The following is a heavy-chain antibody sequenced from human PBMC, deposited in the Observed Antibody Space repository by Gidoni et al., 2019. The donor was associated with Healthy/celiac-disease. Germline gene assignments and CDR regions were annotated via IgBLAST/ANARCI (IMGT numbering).Heavy chain of an antibody. V-gene: IGHV4-39*01. CDR3: ARHWCIQLSTFDY. CDR1: GGCISSSSYY. D-gene: IGHD5-18*01. CDR2: LYYSGST. Sequence: QLQLQESGPGLVKPSGTLSLTCTVSGGCISSSSYYWGVIRQPPGKGLEWIGSLYYSGSTYYNPSLKSRFTISVDSSKNQFSLQLSSLTAADTAVYYCARHWCIQLSTFDYWGQGTLVTVSS. J-gene: IGHJ4*02.